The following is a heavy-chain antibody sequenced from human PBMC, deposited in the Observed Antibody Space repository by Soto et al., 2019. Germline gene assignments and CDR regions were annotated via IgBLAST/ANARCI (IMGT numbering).Heavy chain of an antibody. CDR3: AREGDYYGSGGNWFDP. V-gene: IGHV1-18*01. D-gene: IGHD3-10*01. J-gene: IGHJ5*02. CDR2: ISPYNGNT. CDR1: GYTFSTYG. Sequence: ASVKVSCKASGYTFSTYGISWVRQAPGQGLEWMGWISPYNGNTNYAQKVQGRVTMTTDTSTSTAYMELRSLRSDDTAVYFCAREGDYYGSGGNWFDPWGQGNLVTVSS.